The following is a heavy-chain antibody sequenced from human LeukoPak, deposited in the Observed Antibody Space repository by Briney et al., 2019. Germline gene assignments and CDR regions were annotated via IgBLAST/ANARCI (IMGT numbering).Heavy chain of an antibody. D-gene: IGHD4-23*01. Sequence: SVKVSCKTSVGTFSSYAISWVRQAPGQGLEWMGRIIPILGIPNSTHNCQGTVTITADTSTSTAYMELRSLRPEDTAVYYCARAGQTTMGAFDMWGQGTMVTASS. CDR3: ARAGQTTMGAFDM. V-gene: IGHV1-69*04. CDR1: VGTFSSYA. J-gene: IGHJ3*02. CDR2: IIPILGIP.